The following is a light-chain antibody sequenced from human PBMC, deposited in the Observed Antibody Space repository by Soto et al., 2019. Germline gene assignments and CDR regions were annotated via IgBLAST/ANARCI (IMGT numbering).Light chain of an antibody. J-gene: IGLJ1*01. Sequence: QSALTQPPSASGSPGQSVTISCTGTSSDVGGYNYVSWYQQHPGKAPKLMIYEVTKRPSGVPDRFSGSKSGNTASLTVSGLQAEDEADYYCSSYVSSSTRVFGTGTKLTVL. CDR1: SSDVGGYNY. CDR3: SSYVSSSTRV. V-gene: IGLV2-8*01. CDR2: EVT.